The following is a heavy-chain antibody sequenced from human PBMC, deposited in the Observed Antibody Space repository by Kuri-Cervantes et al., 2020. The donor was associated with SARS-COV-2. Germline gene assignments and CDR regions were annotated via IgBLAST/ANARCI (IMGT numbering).Heavy chain of an antibody. CDR3: TTQYDAPYMDV. V-gene: IGHV3-73*01. CDR2: IRSKANEYAT. D-gene: IGHD1-1*01. Sequence: GESLKISCAASGFTFSGAAMHWVRQASGKGLEWVARIRSKANEYATVYTASAKGRFTLSRDDSKNMEYLQMNSLTTEDTAVYYCTTQYDAPYMDVWGKGTTVTVSS. CDR1: GFTFSGAA. J-gene: IGHJ6*03.